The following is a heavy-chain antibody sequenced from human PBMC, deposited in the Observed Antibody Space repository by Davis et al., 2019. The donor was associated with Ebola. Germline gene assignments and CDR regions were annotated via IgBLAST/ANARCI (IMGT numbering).Heavy chain of an antibody. V-gene: IGHV3-23*01. CDR2: ISGSGGST. D-gene: IGHD3-3*01. J-gene: IGHJ6*02. CDR1: GFTFSSYS. Sequence: PGGSLRLSCAASGFTFSSYSMNWVRQAPGKGLEWVSAISGSGGSTYYADSVKGRFTISRDNSKNTLYLQMNSLRAEDTAVYYCAKANRRFLEWTATDPYGMDVWGQGTTVTVSS. CDR3: AKANRRFLEWTATDPYGMDV.